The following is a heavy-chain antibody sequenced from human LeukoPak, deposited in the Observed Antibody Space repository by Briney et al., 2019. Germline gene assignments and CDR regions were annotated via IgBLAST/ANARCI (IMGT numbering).Heavy chain of an antibody. CDR1: GGSISSYY. Sequence: SETLSLTCTVSGGSISSYYWSWIRQPAGKGLEWIGRIYTSGSTNYNPSLKSRVTMSVDTSKNQFSLKLSSVTAADTAVYYCARDQGKGGYNNAMYYFDYWGQGTLVTVSP. CDR3: ARDQGKGGYNNAMYYFDY. D-gene: IGHD5-24*01. J-gene: IGHJ4*02. CDR2: IYTSGST. V-gene: IGHV4-4*07.